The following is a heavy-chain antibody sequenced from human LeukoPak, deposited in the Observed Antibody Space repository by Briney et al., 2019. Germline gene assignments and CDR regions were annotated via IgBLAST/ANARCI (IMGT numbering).Heavy chain of an antibody. CDR2: IYPGDSDT. J-gene: IGHJ4*02. CDR3: ARGRATIFGVGTTYDY. CDR1: GYSFTSYW. D-gene: IGHD3-3*01. Sequence: GESLKISCKGSGYSFTSYWIGWVRQMPGKGLEWMGIIYPGDSDTRYSPSFQGQVTISADKSISTAYLQWSSLKASDTAMYYCARGRATIFGVGTTYDYWGQGTLVTVSS. V-gene: IGHV5-51*01.